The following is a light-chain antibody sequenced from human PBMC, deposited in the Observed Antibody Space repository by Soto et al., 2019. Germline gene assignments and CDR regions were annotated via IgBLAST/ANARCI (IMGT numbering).Light chain of an antibody. Sequence: VLTQSPSASASLGASVKLTCTLSSGHSSYAIAWHQQQPEKGPRYLMKLNSDGSHSKGDGIPDRFSGSSSGAERYLTISSLQSEDEADYYCQTWGTYWVFGGGTKLTVL. CDR2: LNSDGSH. J-gene: IGLJ3*02. V-gene: IGLV4-69*01. CDR3: QTWGTYWV. CDR1: SGHSSYA.